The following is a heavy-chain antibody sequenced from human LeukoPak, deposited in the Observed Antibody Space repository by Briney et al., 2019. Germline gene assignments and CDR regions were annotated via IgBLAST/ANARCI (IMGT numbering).Heavy chain of an antibody. J-gene: IGHJ4*02. CDR3: ARSANYFDTSGQDY. CDR2: TNRDDSDT. D-gene: IGHD3-22*01. V-gene: IGHV3-74*01. CDR1: GFTFSGYW. Sequence: GGSLRLSCAASGFTFSGYWMHWVRQAPGKGLVWVSRTNRDDSDTSYADSVKGRFTISRDKAKSTLYLQMNSLRVDDTAVYYCARSANYFDTSGQDYWGQGTLVTVSS.